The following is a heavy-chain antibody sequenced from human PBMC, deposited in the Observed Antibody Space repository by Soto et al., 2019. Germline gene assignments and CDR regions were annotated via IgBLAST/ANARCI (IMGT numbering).Heavy chain of an antibody. CDR3: ARDLFTMIVGALPGDV. D-gene: IGHD3-22*01. CDR1: GFTFSSYA. V-gene: IGHV3-30-3*01. Sequence: PGGSLRLSCAASGFTFSSYAMHWVRQAPGKGLEWVAVISYDGSNKYYADSVKGRFTISRDNSKNTLYLQMNSLRAEDTAVYYCARDLFTMIVGALPGDVWGQGTTVTVSS. CDR2: ISYDGSNK. J-gene: IGHJ6*02.